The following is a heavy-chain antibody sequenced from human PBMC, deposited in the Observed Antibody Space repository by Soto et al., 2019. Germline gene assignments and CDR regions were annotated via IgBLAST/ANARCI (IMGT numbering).Heavy chain of an antibody. CDR2: IYYSGST. V-gene: IGHV4-59*12. Sequence: SSETPSLTCTVSGGSISGYYLGWIRQPPGKGLEWIGYIYYSGSTNYNPSLKSRVSISVDTSKKQFSLKLSSVTAADTAVYYCARVGGINWFDPWGQGTLVTVSS. CDR3: ARVGGINWFDP. J-gene: IGHJ5*02. D-gene: IGHD3-16*01. CDR1: GGSISGYY.